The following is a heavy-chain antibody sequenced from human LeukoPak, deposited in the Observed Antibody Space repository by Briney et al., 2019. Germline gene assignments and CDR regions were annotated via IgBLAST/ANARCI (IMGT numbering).Heavy chain of an antibody. J-gene: IGHJ4*02. CDR2: VSTYNGNT. CDR1: GYTFTSYG. D-gene: IGHD3-10*01. Sequence: ASVKVSCKASGYTFTSYGFSWVRQAPGQGLEWMGWVSTYNGNTIYAQKLQGRVTMTTDTSTSTAYMELRSLRSDDTAVYYCAREARITMVRGVTPFDYWGQGTLVTVSS. CDR3: AREARITMVRGVTPFDY. V-gene: IGHV1-18*01.